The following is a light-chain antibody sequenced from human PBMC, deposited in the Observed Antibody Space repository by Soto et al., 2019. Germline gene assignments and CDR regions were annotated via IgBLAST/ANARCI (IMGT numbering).Light chain of an antibody. J-gene: IGLJ2*01. Sequence: QSVLTQPPSVSGAPGQRVTISCTGSSSNIGAGYDVHWYQQIPGTAPKLLIYGNFKRPSGVPDRFSGSKPGTSASLAITGLQPEDEADYYCSSYTGSSTNTVVFGGGTKVTVL. CDR1: SSNIGAGYD. V-gene: IGLV1-40*01. CDR3: SSYTGSSTNTVV. CDR2: GNF.